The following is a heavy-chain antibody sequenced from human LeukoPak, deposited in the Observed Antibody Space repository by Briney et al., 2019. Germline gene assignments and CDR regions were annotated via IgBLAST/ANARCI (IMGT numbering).Heavy chain of an antibody. J-gene: IGHJ4*02. CDR2: IYYKGNT. D-gene: IGHD2-15*01. Sequence: SGTLSLTCNVSGGSISVYFWSWIRQPPGKGLEWIGHIYYKGNTNYNSSLQSRVTISIDTSKTQFSLNLSSVTAADTGVYYCARRGRGTSGYLDYWGQGTLVTVSS. V-gene: IGHV4-59*01. CDR3: ARRGRGTSGYLDY. CDR1: GGSISVYF.